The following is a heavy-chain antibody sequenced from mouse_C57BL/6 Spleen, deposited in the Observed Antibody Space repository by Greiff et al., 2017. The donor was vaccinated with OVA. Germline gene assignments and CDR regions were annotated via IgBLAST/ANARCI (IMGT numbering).Heavy chain of an antibody. D-gene: IGHD2-5*01. Sequence: VQLKQSGPELVKPGASVKIPCKASGYTFTDYNMDWVKQSHGKSLEWIGDINPNNGGTIYNQKFKGKATLTVDKSSSTAYMELRSLTSEDTAVYYCARWAYYSNYGFAYWGQGTLVTVSA. V-gene: IGHV1-18*01. CDR2: INPNNGGT. CDR1: GYTFTDYN. J-gene: IGHJ3*01. CDR3: ARWAYYSNYGFAY.